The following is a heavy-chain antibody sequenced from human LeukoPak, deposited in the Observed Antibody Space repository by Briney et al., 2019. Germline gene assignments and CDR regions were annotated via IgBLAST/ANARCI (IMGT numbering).Heavy chain of an antibody. D-gene: IGHD4-17*01. Sequence: GGSLRLSCAASGFTLSNSWIHWARQAPGKGLVWVSRINSDGSTTTYADSVKGRFTISRDNAKNTLYLQMNSLRAEDTAVYYCAKDYGDLDYYYYGMDVWGQGTTVTVSS. CDR1: GFTLSNSW. CDR2: INSDGSTT. CDR3: AKDYGDLDYYYYGMDV. V-gene: IGHV3-74*01. J-gene: IGHJ6*02.